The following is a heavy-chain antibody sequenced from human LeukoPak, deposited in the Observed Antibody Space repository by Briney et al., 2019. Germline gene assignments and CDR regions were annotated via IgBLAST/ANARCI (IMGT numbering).Heavy chain of an antibody. D-gene: IGHD3-22*01. CDR1: GYTFTGSY. CDR3: ATYYYDSSGYGY. J-gene: IGHJ4*02. Sequence: ASVKVSCKASGYTFTGSYMHWVRQAPGQGLEWMGWINPNSGGTNYAQKFQGRVTMTRDTSISTAYMELSRLRSDDTAVYYCATYYYDSSGYGYWGQGTLVTVSS. V-gene: IGHV1-2*02. CDR2: INPNSGGT.